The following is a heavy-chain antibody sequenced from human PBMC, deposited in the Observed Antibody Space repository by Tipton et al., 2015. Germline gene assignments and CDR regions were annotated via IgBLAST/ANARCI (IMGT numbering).Heavy chain of an antibody. V-gene: IGHV3-30*18. CDR1: GFTFSTYG. CDR2: ISYDGSHK. J-gene: IGHJ5*01. Sequence: SLRLSCAASGFTFSTYGIYWVRQAPGKGLEWVAVISYDGSHKYYADSVKGRCAISRDNSRNTVWLQMNSLRAEDTAVYYCAKDFWGGSANVALWNWFESWGQGSLVTVSS. CDR3: AKDFWGGSANVALWNWFES. D-gene: IGHD2-21*01.